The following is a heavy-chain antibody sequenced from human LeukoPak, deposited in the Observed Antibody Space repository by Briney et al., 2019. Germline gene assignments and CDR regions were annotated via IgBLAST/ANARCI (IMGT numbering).Heavy chain of an antibody. CDR1: GFTVSGSY. V-gene: IGHV3-53*01. CDR2: IYRGSST. D-gene: IGHD4-11*01. Sequence: PGGSLRLSCTASGFTVSGSYMNWVRQAPGKGLEWVSIIYRGSSTYHADSVKGRFSISRDNSKNSLYLQMNSLRAEDTAVYYCARMTTVTTPDYWGQGTLVTVSS. CDR3: ARMTTVTTPDY. J-gene: IGHJ4*02.